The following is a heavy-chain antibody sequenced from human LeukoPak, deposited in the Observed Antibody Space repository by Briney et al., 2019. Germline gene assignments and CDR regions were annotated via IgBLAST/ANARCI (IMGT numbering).Heavy chain of an antibody. D-gene: IGHD3-22*01. CDR1: GYTLTELS. CDR2: FDPEDGET. CDR3: ATGHYDSSGYYYYYFDY. Sequence: ASVKVSRKVSGYTLTELSMHWVRQAPGKGLEWMGGFDPEDGETIYAQKFQGRVTMTEDTSTDTAYMELSSLRSEDTAVYYCATGHYDSSGYYYYYFDYWGQGTLVTVSS. J-gene: IGHJ4*02. V-gene: IGHV1-24*01.